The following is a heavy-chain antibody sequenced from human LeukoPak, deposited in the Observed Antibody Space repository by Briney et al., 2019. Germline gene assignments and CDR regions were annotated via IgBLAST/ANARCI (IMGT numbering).Heavy chain of an antibody. D-gene: IGHD1/OR15-1a*01. J-gene: IGHJ4*02. CDR3: ARDSLVGTPGYFDY. CDR2: IYSGGST. V-gene: IGHV3-53*01. CDR1: GFTFSSNY. Sequence: GGSLRLSCAASGFTFSSNYMSWVRQAPGKGLEGVSVIYSGGSTYYSDSVTGRFTISRDNSKNTLYLQMNSLRAEDTAVYYCARDSLVGTPGYFDYWGQGTLVTVSS.